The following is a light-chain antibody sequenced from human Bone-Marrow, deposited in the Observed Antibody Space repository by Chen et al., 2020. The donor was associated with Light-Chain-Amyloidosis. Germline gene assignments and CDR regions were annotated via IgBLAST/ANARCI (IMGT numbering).Light chain of an antibody. J-gene: IGLJ2*01. V-gene: IGLV3-25*03. CDR3: QSADSSGTYEVI. Sequence: YELTQPPPVSVSPGKNARRTCSGDDLPTKYAYWYQQKPGQAPVLVIHRDTERPSGISERFSGSSSGTTATFTISGVQAEDEADYHCQSADSSGTYEVIFGGGTKLTVL. CDR2: RDT. CDR1: DLPTKY.